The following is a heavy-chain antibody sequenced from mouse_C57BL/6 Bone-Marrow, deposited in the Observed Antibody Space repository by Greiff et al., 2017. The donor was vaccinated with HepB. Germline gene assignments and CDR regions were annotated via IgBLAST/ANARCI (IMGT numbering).Heavy chain of an antibody. V-gene: IGHV3-6*01. CDR3: ARGAYGSPYWYFDV. D-gene: IGHD1-1*01. CDR2: ISYDGSN. J-gene: IGHJ1*03. Sequence: EVKLQESGPGLVKPSQSLSLTCSVTGYSITSGYYWNWIRQFPGNKLEWMGYISYDGSNNYNPSLKNRISITRDTSKNQFFLKLNSVTTEDTATYYCARGAYGSPYWYFDVWGTGTTVTVSS. CDR1: GYSITSGYY.